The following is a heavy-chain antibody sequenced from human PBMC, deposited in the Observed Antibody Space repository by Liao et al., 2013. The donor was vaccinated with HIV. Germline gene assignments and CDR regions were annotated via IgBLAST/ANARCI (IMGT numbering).Heavy chain of an antibody. V-gene: IGHV4-4*07. CDR2: IYTSGST. J-gene: IGHJ2*01. D-gene: IGHD5-24*01. CDR1: GGSISSYY. Sequence: QVQLQESGPGLVKPSETLSLTCTVSGGSISSYYWSWIRQPAGKGLEWIGRIYTSGSTNYNPSLKSRVTMSVDTSKNQFSLKVSSVTAADTAVYYCARARRDDKNLAYWYFDLWGRGTLVTVSS. CDR3: ARARRDDKNLAYWYFDL.